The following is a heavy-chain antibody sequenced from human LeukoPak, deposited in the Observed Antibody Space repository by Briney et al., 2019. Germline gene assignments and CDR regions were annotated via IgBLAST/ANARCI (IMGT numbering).Heavy chain of an antibody. J-gene: IGHJ6*03. CDR3: AKDFLNLVDYYYMDV. CDR2: ISYDGSNR. Sequence: GRSLRLSCAASGFTFSSYAMHWVRQAPGKGLEWVAIISYDGSNRYYADSVKGRFTISRDNSKNTLYLQMNSLRAEDTAVYYCAKDFLNLVDYYYMDVWGKGTTVTVSS. CDR1: GFTFSSYA. V-gene: IGHV3-30-3*01. D-gene: IGHD3/OR15-3a*01.